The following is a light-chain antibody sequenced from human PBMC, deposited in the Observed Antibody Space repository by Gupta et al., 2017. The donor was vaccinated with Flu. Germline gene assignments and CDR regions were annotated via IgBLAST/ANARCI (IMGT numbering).Light chain of an antibody. CDR1: ANDIGLYTY. V-gene: IGLV2-14*01. Sequence: QSALTQPASVSGSLGQSITISCTGTANDIGLYTYVSWYQQYPGKAPKLVSDEVSNRPSGVSARFSGSKSGNAASLTISGLQAEDEADYYCSSYRCCFSFEGVFGGGTKLTGL. CDR2: EVS. J-gene: IGLJ3*02. CDR3: SSYRCCFSFEGV.